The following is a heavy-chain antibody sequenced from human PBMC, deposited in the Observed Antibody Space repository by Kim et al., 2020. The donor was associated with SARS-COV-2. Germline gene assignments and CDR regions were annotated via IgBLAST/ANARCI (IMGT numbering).Heavy chain of an antibody. Sequence: SETLSLTCAVYGGSFSGYYWSWIRQPPGKGLEWIGEINHSGSTNYNPSLKSRVTISVDTSKNQFSLKLSSVPAADTAVYYCARAVTGGGNYGMDVWGQGTTVTVSS. CDR1: GGSFSGYY. CDR3: ARAVTGGGNYGMDV. J-gene: IGHJ6*02. D-gene: IGHD2-15*01. CDR2: INHSGST. V-gene: IGHV4-34*01.